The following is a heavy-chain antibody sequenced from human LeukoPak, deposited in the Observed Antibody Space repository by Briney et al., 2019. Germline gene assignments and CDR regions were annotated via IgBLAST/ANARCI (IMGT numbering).Heavy chain of an antibody. Sequence: GGSLRLSCAASGFTVSSNYMSWVRQAPGRGLEWVSVIYSGGSTYYADSVKGRFTISRDNSKNTLYLQMNSLRAEDTAVYYCAKAPTSSWTLDYWGQGTLVTVSS. CDR2: IYSGGST. CDR3: AKAPTSSWTLDY. J-gene: IGHJ4*02. V-gene: IGHV3-53*05. D-gene: IGHD6-13*01. CDR1: GFTVSSNY.